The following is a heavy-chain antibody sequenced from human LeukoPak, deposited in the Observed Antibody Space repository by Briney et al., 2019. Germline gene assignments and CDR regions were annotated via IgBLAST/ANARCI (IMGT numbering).Heavy chain of an antibody. CDR3: ARGSYTSTSTWYY. CDR1: GFTFSSYW. Sequence: GGSLRLSCAASGFTFSSYWMHWVRQAPGKGLVWVSRINSDGSSTNYADSVKGRFTISRDNAKNTLHLQMNSLRAEDTAVYYCARGSYTSTSTWYYWGQGTLVTVSS. D-gene: IGHD2-2*02. CDR2: INSDGSST. J-gene: IGHJ4*02. V-gene: IGHV3-74*01.